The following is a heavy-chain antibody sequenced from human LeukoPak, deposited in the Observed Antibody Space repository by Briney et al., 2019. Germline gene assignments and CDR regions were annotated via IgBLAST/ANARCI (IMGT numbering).Heavy chain of an antibody. D-gene: IGHD3-3*01. CDR1: GGSISSHY. CDR2: IYYSGST. Sequence: SETLSLTCAVSGGSISSHYWSWIRQPPGKGLEWVGDIYYSGSTNYNPSLKSRGTISVDTSKNQFSLKLSSVTAADTAVYYCARESSTIFGLMDVWGKGTTVTVSS. V-gene: IGHV4-59*11. CDR3: ARESSTIFGLMDV. J-gene: IGHJ6*04.